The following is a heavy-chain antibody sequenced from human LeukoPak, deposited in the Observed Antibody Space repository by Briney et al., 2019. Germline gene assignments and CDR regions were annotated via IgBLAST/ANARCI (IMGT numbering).Heavy chain of an antibody. V-gene: IGHV3-30*03. CDR3: ATYADYGGSWPLDY. D-gene: IGHD2-15*01. CDR1: GLXFTKYA. CDR2: ISKDGSNE. J-gene: IGHJ4*02. Sequence: GRSLRLSCAASGLXFTKYAIHWVRQAPGKGLEWVALISKDGSNEDYVDSVKGRFTISRDNSKNTLFLQMNTLRGEDTAVYYCATYADYGGSWPLDYWGQGTLVIVSS.